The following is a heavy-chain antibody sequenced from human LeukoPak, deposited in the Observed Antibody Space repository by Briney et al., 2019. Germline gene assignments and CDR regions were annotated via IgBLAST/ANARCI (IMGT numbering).Heavy chain of an antibody. CDR3: ARDMMGATLYFDS. D-gene: IGHD1-26*01. J-gene: IGHJ4*02. V-gene: IGHV3-30*03. CDR1: GFTFSSYG. Sequence: PGGSLRLSCAASGFTFSSYGMHWVHQAPGKGLEWVAVISYDGSNKYYADSVKGRFTISRDNSKNTLYLQMNSLRVEDTAVYYCARDMMGATLYFDSWGQGTLVTVSS. CDR2: ISYDGSNK.